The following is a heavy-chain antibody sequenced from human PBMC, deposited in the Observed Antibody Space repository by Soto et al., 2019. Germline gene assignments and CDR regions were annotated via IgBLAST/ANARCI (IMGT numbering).Heavy chain of an antibody. CDR2: IYATGTT. CDR1: GASISGFY. V-gene: IGHV4-4*07. CDR3: VRDGTKTLRDWFDP. D-gene: IGHD1-1*01. Sequence: SETLSLTCTVSGASISGFYWSWIRKSAGKGLEWIGRIYATGTTDYNPSLKSRVMMSVDTSKKQFSLKLRSVTAADTVVYYCVRDGTKTLRDWFDPRGQGISVTVSS. J-gene: IGHJ5*02.